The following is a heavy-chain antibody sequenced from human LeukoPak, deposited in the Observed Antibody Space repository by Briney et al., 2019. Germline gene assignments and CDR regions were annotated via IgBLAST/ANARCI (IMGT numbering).Heavy chain of an antibody. V-gene: IGHV4-34*01. J-gene: IGHJ4*02. Sequence: SETLSLTCAVYGGSFSGYYWSWIRQPPGKGLEWIGEINHSGSTNYNPSLKSRVTISVDTSKNQFSLKLSSVTAADTAVYYCARDPWYSSGWPIFDYWGQGTLVTVSS. CDR2: INHSGST. CDR3: ARDPWYSSGWPIFDY. CDR1: GGSFSGYY. D-gene: IGHD6-19*01.